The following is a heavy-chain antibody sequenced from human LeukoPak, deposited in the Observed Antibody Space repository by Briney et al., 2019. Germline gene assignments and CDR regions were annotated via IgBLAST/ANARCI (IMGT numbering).Heavy chain of an antibody. CDR1: GFTFSNYW. D-gene: IGHD3-22*01. CDR2: IYHSGST. J-gene: IGHJ4*02. V-gene: IGHV4-4*02. Sequence: GSLRLSCAVSGFTFSNYWMSWVRQPPGKGLEWIGEIYHSGSTNYNPSLKSRVTISVDKSKNQFSLKLSSVTAADTAVCYCARGALNYYDSSGYYYYFDYWGQGTLVTVSS. CDR3: ARGALNYYDSSGYYYYFDY.